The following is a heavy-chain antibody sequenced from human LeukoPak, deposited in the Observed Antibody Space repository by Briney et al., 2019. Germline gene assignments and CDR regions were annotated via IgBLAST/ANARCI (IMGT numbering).Heavy chain of an antibody. Sequence: SETLSLTCTVSGGSISSSSYYWGWIRQPPGKGLEWIGSIYYSGSTYYNPSLKSRVTISVDTSKNQFSLKLSSVTAADTAVYYCAREVLIRVSTGWFDPWGQGTLVTVSS. J-gene: IGHJ5*02. CDR1: GGSISSSSYY. CDR3: AREVLIRVSTGWFDP. D-gene: IGHD1-14*01. V-gene: IGHV4-39*07. CDR2: IYYSGST.